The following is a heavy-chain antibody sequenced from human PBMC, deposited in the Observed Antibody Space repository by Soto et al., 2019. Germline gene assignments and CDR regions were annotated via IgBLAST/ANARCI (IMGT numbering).Heavy chain of an antibody. J-gene: IGHJ6*02. CDR2: IIPILGTA. CDR3: ARHPVSGSYAYYYGMDV. CDR1: GGTFSSYA. Sequence: QVQLVQSGAEVKKPGSSVKVSCKASGGTFSSYAISWVRQAPGQGLEWMGGIIPILGTADYAKKFQGRVTITADKSTSTAYMELSSLRSEDTAVYYCARHPVSGSYAYYYGMDVWGQGTTVTVSS. V-gene: IGHV1-69*14. D-gene: IGHD1-26*01.